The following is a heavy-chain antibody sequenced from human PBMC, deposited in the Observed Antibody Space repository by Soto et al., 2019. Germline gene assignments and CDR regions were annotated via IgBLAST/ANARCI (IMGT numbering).Heavy chain of an antibody. CDR2: VYHSGST. J-gene: IGHJ5*02. CDR3: ATMVRSDAARYWFDP. CDR1: GDSLNSDNW. D-gene: IGHD5-18*01. Sequence: SETLSLTCVVSGDSLNSDNWWSWVRQPPGKGLEWIGEVYHSGSTNYNPSLKSRVIMSVDKSKNQFFLKLRSVTAADTAVYYCATMVRSDAARYWFDPWGRGTLVTVSS. V-gene: IGHV4-4*02.